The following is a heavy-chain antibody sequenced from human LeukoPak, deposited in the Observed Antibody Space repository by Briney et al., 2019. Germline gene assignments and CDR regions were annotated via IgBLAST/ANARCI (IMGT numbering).Heavy chain of an antibody. D-gene: IGHD4-23*01. Sequence: PGRSLRLSCAASGFTFSSYWMHWVRQAPGQGLVWVSRINSDGSSTSYADSVKGRFTISRDNAKNTLYLQMNSLGADDTAVYYCARGRWGEASDIWGQGTMVTVSS. CDR1: GFTFSSYW. V-gene: IGHV3-74*01. CDR3: ARGRWGEASDI. CDR2: INSDGSST. J-gene: IGHJ3*02.